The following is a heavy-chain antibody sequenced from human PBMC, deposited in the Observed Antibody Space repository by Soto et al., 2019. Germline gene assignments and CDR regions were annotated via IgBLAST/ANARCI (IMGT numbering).Heavy chain of an antibody. CDR2: ISSSSSTI. CDR1: GLTFSSYS. D-gene: IGHD3-10*01. J-gene: IGHJ6*02. V-gene: IGHV3-48*01. CDR3: AFGEESRYYYYGMDV. Sequence: GSLRLSWAASGLTFSSYSMNWVRQAPGKGREWVSYISSSSSTIYYADSVKGRFTISRDNAKNSLYLQMNSLRAEDTAVYYCAFGEESRYYYYGMDVWGQGTTVTVSS.